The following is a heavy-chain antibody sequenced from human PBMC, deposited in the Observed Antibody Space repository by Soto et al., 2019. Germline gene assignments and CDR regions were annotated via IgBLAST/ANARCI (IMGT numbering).Heavy chain of an antibody. J-gene: IGHJ6*03. CDR3: GRHFSNRYYYYYMDV. D-gene: IGHD2-8*01. CDR2: IYPGDSDT. Sequence: GESLKISCKGSGYSFTNFWIGWVRQMPGKGLEWMWIIYPGDSDTRYSPSFQGQVTISADKSISTAYRQWSSLKASDTAVYYCGRHFSNRYYYYYMDVWGKGTTVTVSS. CDR1: GYSFTNFW. V-gene: IGHV5-51*01.